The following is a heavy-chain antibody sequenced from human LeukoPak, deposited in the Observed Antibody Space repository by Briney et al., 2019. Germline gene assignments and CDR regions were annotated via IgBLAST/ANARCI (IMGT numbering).Heavy chain of an antibody. J-gene: IGHJ4*02. CDR2: IYPGDSDT. D-gene: IGHD2-2*01. V-gene: IGHV5-51*01. CDR1: GYSFTSYW. CDR3: ASMNLLGYCSSTSCDFDY. Sequence: GESLKISCKGSGYSFTSYWIGWVRQMPGKGLEWMGIIYPGDSDTRYSPSFQGQVTISADKSISTAYLQWSSLKASDTAVYYCASMNLLGYCSSTSCDFDYWGQGTLVTVSS.